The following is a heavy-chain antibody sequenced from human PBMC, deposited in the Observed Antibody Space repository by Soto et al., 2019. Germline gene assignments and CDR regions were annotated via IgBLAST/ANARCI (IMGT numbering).Heavy chain of an antibody. Sequence: QVQLVESGGGVVQPGRSLRLSCAVSGFTVSTYGMHWVRQAPGKGLEWVAVISRDGGTKYYADSVKGRFTISRDNSTNARLLEMNNLGGAAMGVYYCPGVVASGYWGQGTLVNVS. D-gene: IGHD3-3*01. CDR2: ISRDGGTK. V-gene: IGHV3-30*03. J-gene: IGHJ4*02. CDR1: GFTVSTYG. CDR3: PGVVASGY.